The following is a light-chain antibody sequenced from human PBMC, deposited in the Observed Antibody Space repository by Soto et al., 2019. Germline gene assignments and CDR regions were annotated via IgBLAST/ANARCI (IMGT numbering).Light chain of an antibody. CDR1: QSISGW. V-gene: IGKV1-5*01. J-gene: IGKJ1*01. Sequence: DIPMPQSPSTLSASVVARVTITCRSSQSISGWLAWYQQKTGKAPKLLNPDVSNLQSGVSSRFSGSGPGTEFTLIINTLQPDDFATYYCPQYYPDWTFGQGTKVEMK. CDR3: PQYYPDWT. CDR2: DVS.